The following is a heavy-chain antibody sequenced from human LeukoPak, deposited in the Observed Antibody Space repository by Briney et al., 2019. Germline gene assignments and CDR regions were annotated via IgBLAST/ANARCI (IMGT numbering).Heavy chain of an antibody. J-gene: IGHJ1*01. CDR1: GYSFTNYW. Sequence: GESLKISCKGSGYSFTNYWLGWVRQMPGKGLEWMGIIYPGDSDTRYSPSFQGQVTISADKSISTAYLQWSSLKASDTAMYYCASGPSYYDSSGYYRRRTEYFQHWGQGTLVTVSS. CDR3: ASGPSYYDSSGYYRRRTEYFQH. CDR2: IYPGDSDT. V-gene: IGHV5-51*01. D-gene: IGHD3-22*01.